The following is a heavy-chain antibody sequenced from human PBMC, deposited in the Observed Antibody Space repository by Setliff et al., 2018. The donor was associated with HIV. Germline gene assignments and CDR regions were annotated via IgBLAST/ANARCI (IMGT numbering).Heavy chain of an antibody. D-gene: IGHD6-13*01. J-gene: IGHJ4*02. CDR1: GGAPNIYS. V-gene: IGHV1-69*08. CDR3: ARADSSNWYHVDY. CDR2: IIPGLGTS. Sequence: ASVKVSCKASGGAPNIYSISWVRQAPGQGLEWMGRIIPGLGTSVYAQKFQGRVTTTADRFTNTAYMELSSLRSEDTAVYYCARADSSNWYHVDYWGQGTLVTVSS.